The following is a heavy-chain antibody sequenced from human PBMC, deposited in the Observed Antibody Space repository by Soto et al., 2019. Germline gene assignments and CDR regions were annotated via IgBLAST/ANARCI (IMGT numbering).Heavy chain of an antibody. D-gene: IGHD3-9*01. CDR1: GYTFTDYG. Sequence: QVQLVQPGAEVKKPGASVKVSCKTSGYTFTDYGVSWVRQAPGQGLEWMGWISGYNGNTNYARKFQGRVTMTTDTSTSTAYMERRSLRSDDTAMYYCARTTRKHLRYFCWLTDCDYWGQGTLVTVSS. V-gene: IGHV1-18*01. CDR2: ISGYNGNT. CDR3: ARTTRKHLRYFCWLTDCDY. J-gene: IGHJ4*02.